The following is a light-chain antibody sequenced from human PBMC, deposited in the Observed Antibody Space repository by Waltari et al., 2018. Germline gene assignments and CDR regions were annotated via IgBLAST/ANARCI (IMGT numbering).Light chain of an antibody. V-gene: IGKV1-12*01. CDR2: SAS. CDR1: PSISNW. CDR3: QQYGSSIWT. Sequence: DIQMTQSPSSVSAFVGARVTITCRASPSISNWLAWYQQKPGKAPKLLIYSASSRATGIPDRFSGSGSGTDFTLTISRLEPEDFAVYYCQQYGSSIWTFGQGTKVEIK. J-gene: IGKJ1*01.